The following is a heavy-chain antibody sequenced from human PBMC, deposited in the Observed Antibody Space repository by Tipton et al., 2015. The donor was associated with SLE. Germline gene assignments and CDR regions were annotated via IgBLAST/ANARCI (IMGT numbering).Heavy chain of an antibody. Sequence: TLSLTCAVSGGSISSGGYSWSWIRQPPGKGLEWIGYIYHSGSTYYNPSLKSRVTISVDRSKNQFSLKLSSVTAADTAVYYRARSRGPGDATTAYYYYYGMDVWGQGTTVTVSS. CDR1: GGSISSGGYS. V-gene: IGHV4-30-2*01. J-gene: IGHJ6*02. CDR3: ARSRGPGDATTAYYYYYGMDV. D-gene: IGHD1-1*01. CDR2: IYHSGST.